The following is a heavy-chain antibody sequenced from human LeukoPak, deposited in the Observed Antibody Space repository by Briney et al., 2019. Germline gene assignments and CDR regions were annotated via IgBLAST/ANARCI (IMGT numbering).Heavy chain of an antibody. D-gene: IGHD2-2*01. Sequence: PSETLSLTCTVSGGSISSSSYYWGWIRQPPGKGLEWIGSIYYSGSTYYNPSLKSRATISVDTSKNQFSLKLSSVTAADTAVYYCARDDGSSTSLGGMDVWGQGTTVTVSS. CDR2: IYYSGST. CDR3: ARDDGSSTSLGGMDV. J-gene: IGHJ6*02. CDR1: GGSISSSSYY. V-gene: IGHV4-39*02.